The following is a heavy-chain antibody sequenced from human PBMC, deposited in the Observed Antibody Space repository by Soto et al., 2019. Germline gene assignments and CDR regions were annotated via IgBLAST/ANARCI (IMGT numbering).Heavy chain of an antibody. Sequence: QVQLVESGGGLVKPGGSLRLSCAASGFTFSDYYMTWIRQAPGKGLEWVSYISRSSSYTNQADSVKGRFTISRDNAKNSLYLQMNSLRAEDTAVYYCARATYSSSWYRGYFQHWGQGTLVTVSS. J-gene: IGHJ1*01. CDR3: ARATYSSSWYRGYFQH. CDR2: ISRSSSYT. CDR1: GFTFSDYY. D-gene: IGHD6-13*01. V-gene: IGHV3-11*06.